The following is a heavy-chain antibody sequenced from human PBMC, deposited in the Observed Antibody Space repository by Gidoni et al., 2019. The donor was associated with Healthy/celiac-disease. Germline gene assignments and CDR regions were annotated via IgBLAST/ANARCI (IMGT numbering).Heavy chain of an antibody. CDR1: GGSISSGSYY. CDR3: ARLPVWSQGLTFDY. V-gene: IGHV4-61*02. Sequence: QVQLQESGPGLVKPSQTLSLTCTVSGGSISSGSYYWSWIRQPAGKGLEWIGRIYTSGSTNYNPSLKSRVTISVDTSKNQFSLKLSSVTAADTAVYYCARLPVWSQGLTFDYWGQGTLVTVSS. CDR2: IYTSGST. J-gene: IGHJ4*02. D-gene: IGHD2-8*02.